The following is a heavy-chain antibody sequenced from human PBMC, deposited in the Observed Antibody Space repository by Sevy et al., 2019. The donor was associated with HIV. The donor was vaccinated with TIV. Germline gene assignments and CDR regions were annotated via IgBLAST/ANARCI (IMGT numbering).Heavy chain of an antibody. V-gene: IGHV3-23*01. CDR3: AGGDTTMLTDLDY. D-gene: IGHD3-16*01. CDR1: GLTFTTTG. Sequence: GGSLRLSCVASGLTFTTTGMSWVRQAPGKGLEWVAGVTSDGATYYADSVGDRFTDSRDNPKNTLYLQLNSLRADDTAMFYCAGGDTTMLTDLDYWGQGTLVTVSS. J-gene: IGHJ4*02. CDR2: VTSDGAT.